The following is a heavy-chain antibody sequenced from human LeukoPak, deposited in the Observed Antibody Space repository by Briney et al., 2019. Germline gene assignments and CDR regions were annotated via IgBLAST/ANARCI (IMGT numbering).Heavy chain of an antibody. Sequence: GGSLRLSCAVSGFTFSSYGMHWVRQAPGKGLEWVAVIWYDGSNKYYADSVKGRFTISRDNSKNTLYLQMNSLRAEDTAVYYCASSYCSSTSCYDLDYWGQGTLVTVSS. CDR2: IWYDGSNK. CDR3: ASSYCSSTSCYDLDY. V-gene: IGHV3-33*01. CDR1: GFTFSSYG. J-gene: IGHJ4*02. D-gene: IGHD2-2*01.